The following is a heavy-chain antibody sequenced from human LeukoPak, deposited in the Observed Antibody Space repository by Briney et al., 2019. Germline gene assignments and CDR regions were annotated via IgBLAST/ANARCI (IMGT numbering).Heavy chain of an antibody. CDR3: ARQIAARYFDY. Sequence: GGSLRLSSAASGFTFSSYEMNWVRQAPGKGLEWVSYISSSGSTIYYADSVKGRFTISRDNAKNSLYLQMNSLRAEDTAVYYCARQIAARYFDYWGQGTLVTVSS. J-gene: IGHJ4*02. CDR2: ISSSGSTI. D-gene: IGHD6-6*01. V-gene: IGHV3-48*03. CDR1: GFTFSSYE.